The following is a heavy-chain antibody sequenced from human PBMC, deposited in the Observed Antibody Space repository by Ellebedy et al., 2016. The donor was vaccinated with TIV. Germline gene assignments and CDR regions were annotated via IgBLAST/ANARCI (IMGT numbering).Heavy chain of an antibody. D-gene: IGHD3-10*01. V-gene: IGHV3-23*01. CDR1: GFTFSGYG. CDR3: AKDGAVRGVHDAFDI. CDR2: LSGSGGST. Sequence: GESLKISXAASGFTFSGYGMSWVRQAPGKGLEWVSGLSGSGGSTYYADSVKGRFTISRDNSKNTLYLQMNSLRAEDTAVNYCAKDGAVRGVHDAFDIWGQGTMVTVSS. J-gene: IGHJ3*02.